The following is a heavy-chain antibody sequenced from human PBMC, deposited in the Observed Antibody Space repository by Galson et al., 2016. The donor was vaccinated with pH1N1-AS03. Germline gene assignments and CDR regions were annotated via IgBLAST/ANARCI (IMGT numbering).Heavy chain of an antibody. J-gene: IGHJ3*02. CDR2: IYPGDSDT. CDR1: EDAFTNSW. CDR3: ARRAFARAFDT. V-gene: IGHV5-51*01. Sequence: QSGAEVTKPGESLRISCKGSEDAFTNSWIGWVRQTPEKGLEYMGIIYPGDSDTRYSPSFQGQVTISVDKSITTAYLQWNSLKASDTAIYYCARRAFARAFDTWGQGTTVIVSS.